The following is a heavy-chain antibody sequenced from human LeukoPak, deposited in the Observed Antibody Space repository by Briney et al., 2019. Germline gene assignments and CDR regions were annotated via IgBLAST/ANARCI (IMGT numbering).Heavy chain of an antibody. V-gene: IGHV1-69*13. CDR1: GGTFSSYA. CDR2: IIPIFGTA. CDR3: ARAERITIFGVVTPGYYYYMDV. J-gene: IGHJ6*03. D-gene: IGHD3-3*01. Sequence: ASEKVSCKASGGTFSSYAISWVRQAPGQGLEWMGGIIPIFGTANYAQKFQGRVTITADESTSTAYMELSSLRSEDTAVYYCARAERITIFGVVTPGYYYYMDVWGKGTTVTVSS.